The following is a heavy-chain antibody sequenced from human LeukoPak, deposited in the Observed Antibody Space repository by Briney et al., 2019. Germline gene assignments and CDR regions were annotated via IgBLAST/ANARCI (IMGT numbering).Heavy chain of an antibody. CDR2: INHSGST. CDR1: GGSFSGYY. D-gene: IGHD3-16*02. CDR3: ARHSYDYVWGSYRYSGTSGYFDY. Sequence: SETLSLTCAVYGGSFSGYYLSWIRQPPGKGLEWIGEINHSGSTNYNPSLKSRVTISVDTSKNQFSLKLSSVTAADTAVYYCARHSYDYVWGSYRYSGTSGYFDYWGQGTLVTVSS. V-gene: IGHV4-34*01. J-gene: IGHJ4*02.